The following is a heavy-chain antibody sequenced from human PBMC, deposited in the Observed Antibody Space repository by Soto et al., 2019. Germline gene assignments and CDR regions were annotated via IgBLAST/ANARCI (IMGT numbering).Heavy chain of an antibody. Sequence: AGGSLRLSCAASGFTFSSYAMSWVRQAPGKGLEWVSTISSSGGSTHYADSVKGRFTISRDNSKNTVHLQMNSLTVEDTAVYYCARDWPSVAGTLDYWGQGTLVTVSS. J-gene: IGHJ4*02. V-gene: IGHV3-23*01. D-gene: IGHD6-19*01. CDR2: ISSSGGST. CDR1: GFTFSSYA. CDR3: ARDWPSVAGTLDY.